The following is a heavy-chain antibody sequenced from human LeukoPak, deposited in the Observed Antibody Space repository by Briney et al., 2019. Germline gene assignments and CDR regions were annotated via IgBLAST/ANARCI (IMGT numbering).Heavy chain of an antibody. CDR2: IYHSGST. Sequence: SETLSLTCTVSGGSISTYYWSWLRQPPGKGLEWIGYIYHSGSTKYNPSLKSRVTISVDASKNQFSLKLSSVTAADTAVYYCARDGYSGNDGLWGQGTLVTVSS. CDR3: ARDGYSGNDGL. J-gene: IGHJ4*02. V-gene: IGHV4-59*01. CDR1: GGSISTYY. D-gene: IGHD5-12*01.